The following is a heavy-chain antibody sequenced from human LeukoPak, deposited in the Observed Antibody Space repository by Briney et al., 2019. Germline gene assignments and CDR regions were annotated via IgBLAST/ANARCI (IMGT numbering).Heavy chain of an antibody. V-gene: IGHV1-18*01. CDR2: ISAYNGNT. J-gene: IGHJ4*02. CDR3: ARDYGGYYDSSGYPPPGY. Sequence: VASVKVSCKASGYTFTSYGISWVRQAPGQGLEWMGWISAYNGNTNYAQKLQGRVTMTTDTSTSTAYMELRGLRSDDTAVYYCARDYGGYYDSSGYPPPGYWGQGTLVTVSS. CDR1: GYTFTSYG. D-gene: IGHD3-22*01.